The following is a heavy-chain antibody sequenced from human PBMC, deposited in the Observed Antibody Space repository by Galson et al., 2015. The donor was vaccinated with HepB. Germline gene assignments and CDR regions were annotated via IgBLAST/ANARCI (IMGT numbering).Heavy chain of an antibody. CDR1: GFTFGDYL. CDR2: IRSKAYGGTT. J-gene: IGHJ4*02. CDR3: TIDSSGYYYFDY. D-gene: IGHD3-22*01. Sequence: SLRLSCATSGFTFGDYLMSWFRQAPGKGLEWVGFIRSKAYGGTTEYAASVKGRVTISRDDSKSIAYLQMNSLKTEDTAVYYCTIDSSGYYYFDYWGQGTLVTVSS. V-gene: IGHV3-49*03.